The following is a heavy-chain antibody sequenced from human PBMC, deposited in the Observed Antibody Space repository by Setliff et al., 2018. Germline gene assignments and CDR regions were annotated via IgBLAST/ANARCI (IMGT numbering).Heavy chain of an antibody. V-gene: IGHV4-39*07. D-gene: IGHD3-3*01. CDR2: MRYSGRA. Sequence: PSETLSLTCTVSGASVSSRSYYWGWIRQPPGKGLEWIGSMRYSGRAYYSSSLKSRVTISVDTSMNQFSLKLSSVTAADTAVYYCARMSGFQYMDVWGKGTTVTVSS. J-gene: IGHJ6*03. CDR3: ARMSGFQYMDV. CDR1: GASVSSRSYY.